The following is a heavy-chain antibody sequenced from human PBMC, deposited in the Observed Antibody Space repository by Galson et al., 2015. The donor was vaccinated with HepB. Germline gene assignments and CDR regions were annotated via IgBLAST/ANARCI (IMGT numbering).Heavy chain of an antibody. D-gene: IGHD6-19*01. Sequence: SLRLSCAASGFTLSTYDMHWVRQAPGKGLEWVAVISYAGSDKYYADSVKGRFTISRDNSKNTLNLQMNSLRAEDTAVYYCAKAWSSGWYYMDVWGKGTTVTVSS. CDR3: AKAWSSGWYYMDV. V-gene: IGHV3-30*18. J-gene: IGHJ6*03. CDR1: GFTLSTYD. CDR2: ISYAGSDK.